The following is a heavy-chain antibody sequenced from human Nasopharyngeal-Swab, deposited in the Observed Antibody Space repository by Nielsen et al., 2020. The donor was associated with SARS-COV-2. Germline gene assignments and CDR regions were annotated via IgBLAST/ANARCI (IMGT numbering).Heavy chain of an antibody. CDR2: IWYDGSNK. J-gene: IGHJ5*02. D-gene: IGHD6-6*01. Sequence: GESLKISCAASGFTFSSYAMHWVRQAPGKGLEWVAVIWYDGSNKYYADSVKGRFTTSRDNSKNTLYLQMNSLRAEDTAVYYCARDSIAARLDPWGQGTLVTVSS. V-gene: IGHV3-33*01. CDR3: ARDSIAARLDP. CDR1: GFTFSSYA.